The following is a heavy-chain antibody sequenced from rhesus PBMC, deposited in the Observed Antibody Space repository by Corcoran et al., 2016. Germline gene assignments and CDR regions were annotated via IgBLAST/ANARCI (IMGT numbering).Heavy chain of an antibody. CDR1: GYSISSCYG. CDR2: IGGSSGST. J-gene: IGHJ4*01. Sequence: QVQLQESGPGLVTPSETLSLTCAVSGYSISSCYGWRLIRPPPGQGLAWIGYIGGSSGSTNYNPSLKSRVTISKDTSKNQFSLKLNSVTAADTAVYYCARERAAAGHYFDYWGQGVLVTVSS. D-gene: IGHD6-25*01. CDR3: ARERAAAGHYFDY. V-gene: IGHV4-127*01.